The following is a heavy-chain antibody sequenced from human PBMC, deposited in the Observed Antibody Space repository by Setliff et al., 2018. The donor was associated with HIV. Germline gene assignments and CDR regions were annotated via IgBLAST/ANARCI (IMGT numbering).Heavy chain of an antibody. Sequence: PSETLSLTCVVYGGSFSDYYWSWIRQPPGKGLEWIGYIHASGKTNYNPSLKSRVTISLDTSKMQFSLHLTSVTAADTAVYYCATLDPSGGNFLAYWGQGTLVTVSS. CDR3: ATLDPSGGNFLAY. CDR2: IHASGKT. J-gene: IGHJ4*02. CDR1: GGSFSDYY. V-gene: IGHV4-4*09. D-gene: IGHD2-21*02.